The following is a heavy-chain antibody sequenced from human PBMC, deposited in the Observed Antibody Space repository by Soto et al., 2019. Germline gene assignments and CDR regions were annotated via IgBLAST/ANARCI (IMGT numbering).Heavy chain of an antibody. J-gene: IGHJ5*02. D-gene: IGHD3-10*01. CDR1: GGTFSSYT. CDR3: ARDRSRGGFDP. V-gene: IGHV1-69*08. CDR2: IIPILGIA. Sequence: QVQLVQSGAEVKKPGSSVKVSCKASGGTFSSYTISWVRQTPGQGLEWMGRIIPILGIANYAQKFQGRVTITADKSTSTAYMELSSLRSEDTAVYYCARDRSRGGFDPWGQGTLVTVSS.